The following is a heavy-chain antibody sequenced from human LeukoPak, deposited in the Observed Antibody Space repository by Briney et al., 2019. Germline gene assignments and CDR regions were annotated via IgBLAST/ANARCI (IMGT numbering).Heavy chain of an antibody. CDR2: FSLYNGDT. V-gene: IGHV1-18*01. Sequence: ASVKVSCKASGYTFTNYGINWVRQAPGQGLEWMGWFSLYNGDTNYAQKFQGRLTMTTDTSTSTAYMELRSLRYDDTAVYYCSRGDYYYDNSSSHGPFDVWGQGTMVTVSS. J-gene: IGHJ3*01. CDR1: GYTFTNYG. CDR3: SRGDYYYDNSSSHGPFDV. D-gene: IGHD3-22*01.